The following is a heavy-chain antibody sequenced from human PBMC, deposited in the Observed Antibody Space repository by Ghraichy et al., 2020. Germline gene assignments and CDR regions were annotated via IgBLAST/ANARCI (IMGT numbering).Heavy chain of an antibody. J-gene: IGHJ4*02. CDR3: AKEAAVLRPLY. CDR2: ISGSGGST. CDR1: GFTFSSYA. D-gene: IGHD6-25*01. V-gene: IGHV3-23*01. Sequence: GGSLRLSCAASGFTFSSYAMSWVRQAPGKGLEWVSTISGSGGSTYYADSVKGRFTISRDNSKNTLYRQMNSLRAEETAVYYFAKEAAVLRPLYWGQGTLVTVSS.